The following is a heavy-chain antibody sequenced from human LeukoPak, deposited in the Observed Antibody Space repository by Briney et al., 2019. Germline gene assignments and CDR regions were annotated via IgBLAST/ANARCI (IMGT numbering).Heavy chain of an antibody. V-gene: IGHV4-59*12. Sequence: SETLSLTCTVSGGSISSYYWSWIRQPPGKGLEWIGYIYYSGSTNYNPSLKSRVTISVDTSKNQFSLNLTSVTAADTAVYYCARXXRTAVAGTGRGYNWFDPWGQGILVTVSS. CDR3: ARXXRTAVAGTGRGYNWFDP. J-gene: IGHJ5*02. CDR1: GGSISSYY. D-gene: IGHD6-19*01. CDR2: IYYSGST.